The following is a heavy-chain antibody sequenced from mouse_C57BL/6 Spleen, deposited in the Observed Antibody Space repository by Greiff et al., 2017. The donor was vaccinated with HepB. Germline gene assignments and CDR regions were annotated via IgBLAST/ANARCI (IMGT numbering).Heavy chain of an antibody. D-gene: IGHD1-1*01. J-gene: IGHJ2*01. V-gene: IGHV1-63*01. CDR3: ARNYHFDY. Sequence: VQLQQSGAELVRPGTSVKMSCKASGYTFTNYWIGWAKQRPGHGLEWIGDIYPGGGYTNYNEKFKGKATLTADKSSSTAYMQFSSLTSEDSSIYYCARNYHFDYWGQSTTLTVSS. CDR2: IYPGGGYT. CDR1: GYTFTNYW.